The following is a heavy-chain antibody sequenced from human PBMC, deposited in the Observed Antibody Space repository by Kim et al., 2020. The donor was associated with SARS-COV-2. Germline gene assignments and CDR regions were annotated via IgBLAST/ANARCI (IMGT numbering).Heavy chain of an antibody. D-gene: IGHD5-12*01. CDR1: GDSISDSYY. CDR2: IHHSGST. CDR3: ARLGGSGYDSELDY. J-gene: IGHJ4*02. V-gene: IGHV4-39*01. Sequence: SETLSLTCTVSGDSISDSYYWGWIRQPPGKGLEWIGSIHHSGSTYYNPSLKSRVTISVDMSKNQFSLNLRSVTAADTAVYYCARLGGSGYDSELDYWGQGNLVTVSS.